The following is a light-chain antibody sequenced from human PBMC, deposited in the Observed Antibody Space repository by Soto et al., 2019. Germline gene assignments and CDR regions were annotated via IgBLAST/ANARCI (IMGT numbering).Light chain of an antibody. CDR2: GAS. CDR3: QQYDKWPLFT. J-gene: IGKJ2*01. CDR1: QSLSSN. Sequence: EMVMTQSPATLSVSPGERATLSCRASQSLSSNLAWYQQKPGQAPRLLIYGASTRATGIPARFSGSGSGTEFTLTLISLHSEDCAVYYCQQYDKWPLFTFGQGTKLEIK. V-gene: IGKV3-15*01.